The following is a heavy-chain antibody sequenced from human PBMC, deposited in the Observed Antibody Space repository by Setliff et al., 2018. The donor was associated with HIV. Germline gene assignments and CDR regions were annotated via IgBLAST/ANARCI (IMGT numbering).Heavy chain of an antibody. CDR1: GGSFSGNY. Sequence: SETLSLTCAVYGGSFSGNYWGRIRQPPGKGLEWIGTIYYSGSTYYNPSLKSRVTISVDTSKNQFSLKLSSVTAADTAVYYCARDIGTVTDSDYWGQGTLVTVSS. J-gene: IGHJ4*02. V-gene: IGHV4-34*01. D-gene: IGHD4-4*01. CDR2: IYYSGST. CDR3: ARDIGTVTDSDY.